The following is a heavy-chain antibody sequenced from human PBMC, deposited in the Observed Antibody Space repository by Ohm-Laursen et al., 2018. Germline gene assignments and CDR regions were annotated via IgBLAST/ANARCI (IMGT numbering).Heavy chain of an antibody. CDR2: INHSGST. CDR1: GSSISSSSYY. V-gene: IGHV4-39*07. Sequence: GTLSLTCSVSGSSISSSSYYWGWIRQPPGKGLEWIGEINHSGSTNYNPSLKSRVTISVDTSKNQFSLKLSPVTAADTAVYYCARGGMTAYYFDYWGQGTLVTVSS. J-gene: IGHJ4*02. CDR3: ARGGMTAYYFDY. D-gene: IGHD2-21*02.